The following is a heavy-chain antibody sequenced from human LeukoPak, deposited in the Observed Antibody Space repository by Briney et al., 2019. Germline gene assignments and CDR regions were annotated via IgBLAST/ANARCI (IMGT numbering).Heavy chain of an antibody. J-gene: IGHJ6*02. Sequence: AGGSLRLSCAGSGFTFSSYAMSWVRQAPGKGLEWVSTISGNGADTYYADSVKGRFTISRDNSKNSLYLQMNSLRAEDTAVYYCARDHCSSSSCYTYYGMELWGQGTTVTVSS. D-gene: IGHD2-2*02. CDR1: GFTFSSYA. V-gene: IGHV3-23*01. CDR3: ARDHCSSSSCYTYYGMEL. CDR2: ISGNGADT.